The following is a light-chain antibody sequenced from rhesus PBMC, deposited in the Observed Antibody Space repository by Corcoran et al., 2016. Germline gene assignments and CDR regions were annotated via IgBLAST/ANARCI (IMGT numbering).Light chain of an antibody. CDR3: GQGTQWPYS. CDR1: QSLVPSNGNTY. CDR2: KVS. V-gene: IGKV2-64*01. J-gene: IGKJ2*01. Sequence: DVVMTQSPLSLPITPGQPASISCRSSQSLVPSNGNTYLSWYPQKPGQPPRVLIYKVSTRDPGVPDRFSGSGAGTDFTLKISRGEAEDVGVYYCGQGTQWPYSFCQGTKVEIK.